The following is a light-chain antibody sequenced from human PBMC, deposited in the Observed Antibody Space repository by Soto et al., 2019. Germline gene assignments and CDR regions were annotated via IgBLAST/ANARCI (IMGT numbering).Light chain of an antibody. V-gene: IGLV2-23*02. J-gene: IGLJ1*01. Sequence: QSALTQPASVSGSPGQSITISCTGTSSDVGSYNLVSWYQQHPGKAPKLMIYEVSKRPSGVSNRFSGSKSGNTASLTISGLQAEDESDYYCSSYAGSSSNYVFGTGTKVTVL. CDR2: EVS. CDR1: SSDVGSYNL. CDR3: SSYAGSSSNYV.